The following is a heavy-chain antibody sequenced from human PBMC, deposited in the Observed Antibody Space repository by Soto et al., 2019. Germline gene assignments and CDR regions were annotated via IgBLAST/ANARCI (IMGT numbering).Heavy chain of an antibody. CDR3: ARDIQTQRLYYDYVWGSYKEYFDY. Sequence: PGGSLRLSCAACGFTFSSYSMNWVRQAPGKGLEWVSSISSSSYIYYADSVKGRFTISRDNAKNSLYLQMNSLRAEDTAVYYCARDIQTQRLYYDYVWGSYKEYFDYFGQRTLVTGSS. D-gene: IGHD3-16*01. J-gene: IGHJ4*02. CDR2: ISSSSYI. V-gene: IGHV3-21*01. CDR1: GFTFSSYS.